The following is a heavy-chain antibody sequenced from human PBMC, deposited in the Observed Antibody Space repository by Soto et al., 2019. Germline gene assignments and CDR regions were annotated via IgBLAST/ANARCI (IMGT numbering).Heavy chain of an antibody. V-gene: IGHV2-70*01. CDR2: IDWDDNK. D-gene: IGHD2-15*01. CDR1: GFSLSTSGMC. CDR3: ARGPDCSGGTCSIDY. J-gene: IGHJ4*02. Sequence: SGPTLVNPTQTLTLTCTFSGFSLSTSGMCVSWIRQPPGKALEWLALIDWDDNKYYSTSLKTRLTISKDTSKNQVVLTMTNMDPVDTATYYCARGPDCSGGTCSIDYWGQGTLVTVSS.